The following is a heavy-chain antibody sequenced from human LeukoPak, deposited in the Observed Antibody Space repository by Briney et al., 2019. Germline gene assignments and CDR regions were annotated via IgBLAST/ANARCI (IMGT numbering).Heavy chain of an antibody. V-gene: IGHV3-11*01. D-gene: IGHD2-2*02. CDR3: ARVPRSRYCSSTSCYTSYYYYYMDV. CDR1: GFTFSDCY. J-gene: IGHJ6*03. Sequence: PGGSLRLSCAASGFTFSDCYMSWIRQAPGKGLEWVSYISSSGSTIYYADSVKGRFTISRDNAKNSLYLQMNSLRAEDTAVYYCARVPRSRYCSSTSCYTSYYYYYMDVWGKGTTVTVSS. CDR2: ISSSGSTI.